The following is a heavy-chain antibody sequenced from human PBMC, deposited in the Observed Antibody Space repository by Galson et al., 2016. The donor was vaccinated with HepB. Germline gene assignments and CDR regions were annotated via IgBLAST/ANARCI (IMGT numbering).Heavy chain of an antibody. CDR3: ARDRRPCSTLSCNFFYFYGMDV. J-gene: IGHJ6*02. V-gene: IGHV1-3*01. Sequence: SVKVSCKASGYIFTHYAVHWVRQAPGQRLEWMGWINVDSGKTVFTQRFQGRVTISRDTSAYTAFLEVTSLTSEDTAVYYCARDRRPCSTLSCNFFYFYGMDVWGQGTTVTVSS. D-gene: IGHD2-2*01. CDR1: GYIFTHYA. CDR2: INVDSGKT.